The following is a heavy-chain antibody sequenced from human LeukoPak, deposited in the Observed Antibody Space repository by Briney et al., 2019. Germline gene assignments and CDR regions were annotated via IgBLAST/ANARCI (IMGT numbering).Heavy chain of an antibody. V-gene: IGHV1-8*01. CDR2: MNPNSGNT. D-gene: IGHD1-7*01. Sequence: GASVKVSCKASGYTFTSYDINWVRQATGQGLEWMGWMNPNSGNTGYAQKFQGRVTMTRNTSISTAYMELSSLRSEDTAVYYCARDNWNYEYYYGMDVWGQGTTVTVSS. CDR3: ARDNWNYEYYYGMDV. J-gene: IGHJ6*02. CDR1: GYTFTSYD.